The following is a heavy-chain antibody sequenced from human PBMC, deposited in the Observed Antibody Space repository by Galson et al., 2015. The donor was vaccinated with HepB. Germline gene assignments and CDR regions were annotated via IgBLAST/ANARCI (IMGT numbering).Heavy chain of an antibody. Sequence: SLRLSCAASGFTFSSYGMHWVRQAPGKGLEWVAVISYDGSNKYYADSVKGRFTISRDNSKNTLYLQMNSLRAEDTAVYYCAKEKIAALVYFDYWGQGTLVTVSS. CDR3: AKEKIAALVYFDY. CDR2: ISYDGSNK. CDR1: GFTFSSYG. V-gene: IGHV3-30*18. J-gene: IGHJ4*02. D-gene: IGHD6-6*01.